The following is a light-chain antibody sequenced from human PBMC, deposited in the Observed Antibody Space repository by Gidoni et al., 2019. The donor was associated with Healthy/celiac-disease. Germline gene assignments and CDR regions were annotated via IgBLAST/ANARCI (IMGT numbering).Light chain of an antibody. CDR1: QSVSSSY. J-gene: IGKJ4*01. CDR3: QQYGSSPPRT. V-gene: IGKV3-20*01. CDR2: GAS. Sequence: EIVLTQSPGTLSLSPGERATLSCRASQSVSSSYLVWYQQKPGQAPRLLIYGASSRATGIPDRFSGSGSGTDFTLTISRLEPEDFAVYYCQQYGSSPPRTFXGXTKVEIK.